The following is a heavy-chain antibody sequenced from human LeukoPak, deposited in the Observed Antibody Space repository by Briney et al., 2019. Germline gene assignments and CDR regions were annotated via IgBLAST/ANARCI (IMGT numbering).Heavy chain of an antibody. D-gene: IGHD2-21*01. J-gene: IGHJ5*02. Sequence: ASVKVSCKTSGYIFTNYYIHWVRQAPGQGLGWMGWINPDSGGTNYAQKFQGRVTMTRDASISTAYMELSRLRSDDTAVYYCARGRDYSGVTFNWFDPWGQGTLVTVSS. CDR1: GYIFTNYY. V-gene: IGHV1-2*02. CDR3: ARGRDYSGVTFNWFDP. CDR2: INPDSGGT.